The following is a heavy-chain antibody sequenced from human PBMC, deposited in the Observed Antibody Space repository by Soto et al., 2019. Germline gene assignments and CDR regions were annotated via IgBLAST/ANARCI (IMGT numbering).Heavy chain of an antibody. V-gene: IGHV3-7*01. CDR1: GFTFSSYW. D-gene: IGHD6-19*01. Sequence: PGGSLRLSCAASGFTFSSYWMSWVRQAPGKGLEWVANIKQDGSEKYYVDSVKGRFTISRDNAKNSLYLQMNSLRAEDTAVYYCARYATLTVAPDYVAFYNYYYYMDVWGKGTTVTVSS. CDR3: ARYATLTVAPDYVAFYNYYYYMDV. J-gene: IGHJ6*03. CDR2: IKQDGSEK.